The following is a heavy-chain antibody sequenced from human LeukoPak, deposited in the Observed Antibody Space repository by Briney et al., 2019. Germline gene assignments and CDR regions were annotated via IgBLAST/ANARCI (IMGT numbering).Heavy chain of an antibody. V-gene: IGHV3-30*04. CDR1: GFTFSSYA. D-gene: IGHD4-11*01. CDR2: ISYDGSNK. Sequence: GGSLRLSCAASGFTFSSYAMHWVRQAPGKGLEWVAVISYDGSNKYYADSVKGRFTISRDNSKNTLYLQMNSLRAEDTAVYYCARKGYSNHYYYGMDVWGQGTTVTVSS. J-gene: IGHJ6*02. CDR3: ARKGYSNHYYYGMDV.